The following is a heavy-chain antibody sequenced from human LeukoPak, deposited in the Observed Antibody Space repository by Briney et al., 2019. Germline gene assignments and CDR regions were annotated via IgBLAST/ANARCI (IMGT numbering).Heavy chain of an antibody. CDR2: ISGSGGNT. D-gene: IGHD1-26*01. V-gene: IGHV3-23*01. CDR1: GFTFNKAW. Sequence: QPGGSLRRSCATSGFTFNKAWMSWVRQAPGKGLEWVSSISGSGGNTYYAVSVKGRFTISRDNSKNTQFLQMNSLRAEDTAVYYCAKHRGAATIRYYFDYWGQGTLVTVSS. CDR3: AKHRGAATIRYYFDY. J-gene: IGHJ4*02.